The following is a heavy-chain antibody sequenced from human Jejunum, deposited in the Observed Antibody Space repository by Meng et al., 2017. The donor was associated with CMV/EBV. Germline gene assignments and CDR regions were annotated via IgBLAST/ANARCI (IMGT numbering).Heavy chain of an antibody. V-gene: IGHV2-5*02. CDR3: AHRHRLRDFDY. CDR1: WFSLSNSGVG. Sequence: QCSLKESGPTLGKTHKPITLTVTFLWFSLSNSGVGVGWIRQPPGKALEWLALIYWDDDKRYSPSLKNRLTITKDTSKNQVVLTLTNIDPVDTATYYCAHRHRLRDFDYWGQGTLVTVSS. J-gene: IGHJ4*02. D-gene: IGHD4-17*01. CDR2: IYWDDDK.